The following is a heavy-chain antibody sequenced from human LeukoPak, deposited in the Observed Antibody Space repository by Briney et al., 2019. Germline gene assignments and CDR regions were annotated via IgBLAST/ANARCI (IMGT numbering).Heavy chain of an antibody. Sequence: GGSLRLSXAASGFTFSSYEMNWVRQAPGKGLEWVSYISSSGSTIYYADSVKGRFTISRDNAKNSLYLQMNSLRAEDTAVYYCAREIPYLGYSYAVCGDAFDIWGQGTMVTVSS. CDR3: AREIPYLGYSYAVCGDAFDI. D-gene: IGHD5-18*01. CDR1: GFTFSSYE. J-gene: IGHJ3*02. V-gene: IGHV3-48*03. CDR2: ISSSGSTI.